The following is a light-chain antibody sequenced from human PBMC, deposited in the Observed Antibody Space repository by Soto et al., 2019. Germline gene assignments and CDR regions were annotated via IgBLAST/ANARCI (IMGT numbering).Light chain of an antibody. CDR3: QQYGGSPRT. CDR2: GVS. J-gene: IGKJ1*01. Sequence: EIVLTQSPGTLSLSPGERATLSCRASQSVSSSLAWYQQKGGQAPRLLIHGVSSRATGIPDRFSGSGSGTDFTLTISRLEPEDFVVYHWQQYGGSPRTFGQGTKVEVK. CDR1: QSVSSS. V-gene: IGKV3-20*01.